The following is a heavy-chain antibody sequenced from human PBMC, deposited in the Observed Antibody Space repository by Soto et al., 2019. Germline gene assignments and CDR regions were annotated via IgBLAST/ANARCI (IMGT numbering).Heavy chain of an antibody. CDR2: ISAHNGNT. Sequence: VKVSCKASGYTFTSYGISWVRQAPGQGLEWMGWISAHNGNTNYAQKVQGRVTMTTDTSTSTAYMELKSLTSDDTAVYYCARDQGGLSFWGQGTLVTVSS. J-gene: IGHJ4*02. V-gene: IGHV1-18*01. D-gene: IGHD3-16*01. CDR3: ARDQGGLSF. CDR1: GYTFTSYG.